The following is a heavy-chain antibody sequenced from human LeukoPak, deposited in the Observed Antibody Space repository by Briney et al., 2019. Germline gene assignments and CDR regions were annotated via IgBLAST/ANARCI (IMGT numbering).Heavy chain of an antibody. Sequence: ASVKVSCKSSGYIFTNHYMHWVRQAPGQGLEWMGLINPSGISTLYAEKFRGRIIMTRDMSTATDYMELSSLGSEDTAVYYCARDNSIADRGWWFDPWGQGTLVTVSS. J-gene: IGHJ5*02. CDR2: INPSGIST. D-gene: IGHD4-23*01. CDR3: ARDNSIADRGWWFDP. V-gene: IGHV1-46*01. CDR1: GYIFTNHY.